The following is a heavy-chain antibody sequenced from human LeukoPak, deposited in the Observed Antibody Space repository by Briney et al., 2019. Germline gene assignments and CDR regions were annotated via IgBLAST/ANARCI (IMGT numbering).Heavy chain of an antibody. CDR2: IYSGGDT. J-gene: IGHJ4*02. V-gene: IGHV3-53*01. CDR3: AKCSGGSCYHSDDF. D-gene: IGHD2-15*01. CDR1: GFTVSSSH. Sequence: GGSLRLSCAASGFTVSSSHMTWVRQAVGKGLEWVSFIYSGGDTSYADSVKGRFTISRDNAKSSLYLQMDSLRAEDTALYYCAKCSGGSCYHSDDFWGQGTLVTVSS.